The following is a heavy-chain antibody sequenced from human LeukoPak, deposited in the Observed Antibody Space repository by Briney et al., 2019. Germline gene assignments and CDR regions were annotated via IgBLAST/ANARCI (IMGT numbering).Heavy chain of an antibody. J-gene: IGHJ4*02. D-gene: IGHD1-7*01. CDR1: GFTFSSYW. CDR2: IKQDGSEK. V-gene: IGHV3-7*03. CDR3: AKDGSTSLNWNYVSFWNY. Sequence: GGSLRLSCAASGFTFSSYWMSWVRQAPGKGLEWVANIKQDGSEKYYVDSVKGRFTISRDNAKNSLYLQMNSLRAEDTAVYYCAKDGSTSLNWNYVSFWNYWGQGTLVTVSS.